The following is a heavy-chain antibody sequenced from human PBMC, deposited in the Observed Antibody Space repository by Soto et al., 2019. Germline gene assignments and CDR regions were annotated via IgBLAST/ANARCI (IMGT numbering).Heavy chain of an antibody. Sequence: SETLSLTCTVSGGSISSYYWSWIRHPPGKGLEWIGYIHYSGSTNYNPSLKSRVTISVDTSKNQFSLKLSSATAADTAVYYCARLIQAAQVDYWGQGTLVTVSS. CDR2: IHYSGST. CDR3: ARLIQAAQVDY. CDR1: GGSISSYY. V-gene: IGHV4-59*08. D-gene: IGHD5-18*01. J-gene: IGHJ4*02.